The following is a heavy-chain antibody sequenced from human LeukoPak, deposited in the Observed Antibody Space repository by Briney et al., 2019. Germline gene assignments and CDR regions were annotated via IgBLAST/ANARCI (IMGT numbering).Heavy chain of an antibody. D-gene: IGHD6-13*01. CDR2: IYSGGST. Sequence: PGGSLRLSCAASGFTVSSNYMSWVRQAPGKGLEWVSVIYSGGSTYYAGSVEGRFTISRDNSKNTLYLQMNSLRAEDTAVYYCARVSSSLDLDPWGQGTLVTVSS. CDR3: ARVSSSLDLDP. J-gene: IGHJ5*02. V-gene: IGHV3-53*01. CDR1: GFTVSSNY.